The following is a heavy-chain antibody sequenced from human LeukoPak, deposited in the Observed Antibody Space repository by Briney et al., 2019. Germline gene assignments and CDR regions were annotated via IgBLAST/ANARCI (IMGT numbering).Heavy chain of an antibody. CDR3: ARDPSRDYDDRGDY. V-gene: IGHV1-58*02. D-gene: IGHD3-16*01. CDR2: IVVGSGNT. J-gene: IGHJ4*02. CDR1: GFTFTSSA. Sequence: ASVKVSCKASGFTFTSSAMQWVRQARGQRLEWIGWIVVGSGNTNYAQKFQERVTITRDMSTSTAYMELSSLRSEDTAVYYCARDPSRDYDDRGDYWGQGTLVTVSS.